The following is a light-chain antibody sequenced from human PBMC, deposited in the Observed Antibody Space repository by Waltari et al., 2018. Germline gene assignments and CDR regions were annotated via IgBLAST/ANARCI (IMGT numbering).Light chain of an antibody. CDR3: QQYYSTPLT. V-gene: IGKV4-1*01. Sequence: DIVMTQSPDSLAVSLGERATINCKSSQSVLYSSNNKNYLAWYQQKPGQPPKLLIYWASTGESGVPDRFSGGGSGTDFTLTISSLQAADVAVYYCQQYYSTPLTFGGGTKVEIK. CDR2: WAS. J-gene: IGKJ4*01. CDR1: QSVLYSSNNKNY.